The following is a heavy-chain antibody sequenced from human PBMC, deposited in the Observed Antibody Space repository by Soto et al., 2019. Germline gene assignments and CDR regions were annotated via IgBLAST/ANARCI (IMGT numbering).Heavy chain of an antibody. CDR2: PYYRSKWYN. CDR3: ARGNSSSWYIHYYYGMDV. CDR1: GDSVSSNSAA. Sequence: SQTLSLTCAISGDSVSSNSAAWNWIRQSPSRGLEWLGRPYYRSKWYNDYAVSVKSRITINPDTSKNQFSLQLNSVTPEDTAVYYCARGNSSSWYIHYYYGMDVWGQGTTVTAP. J-gene: IGHJ6*02. V-gene: IGHV6-1*01. D-gene: IGHD6-13*01.